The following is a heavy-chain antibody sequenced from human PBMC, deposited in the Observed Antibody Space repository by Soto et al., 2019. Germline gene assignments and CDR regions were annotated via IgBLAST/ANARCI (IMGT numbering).Heavy chain of an antibody. D-gene: IGHD4-17*01. CDR2: IYWDDDK. J-gene: IGHJ4*02. Sequence: QITLKESGPTLVKPTQPLTLTGTFSGFSLSTSGVGVGWIRQPPGKALEWLALIYWDDDKRYSPSLKSRLTITKATSKNQVVLTMTNLDSVDTATYYCAHRLGKHDYGLFDYWGQGTLVTVSS. CDR3: AHRLGKHDYGLFDY. V-gene: IGHV2-5*02. CDR1: GFSLSTSGVG.